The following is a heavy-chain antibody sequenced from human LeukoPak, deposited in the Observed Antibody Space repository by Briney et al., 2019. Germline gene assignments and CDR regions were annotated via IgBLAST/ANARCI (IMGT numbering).Heavy chain of an antibody. CDR3: AKFTRELDYSMNV. D-gene: IGHD3-3*01. CDR1: GLTFRHYA. J-gene: IGHJ6*02. Sequence: GGSLRLSCEASGLTFRHYAMSWVRQAPGKGLEWVSLIGDSGALTSYTDSVKGRFTISRDNSRNSLYLEMNSLRIEDTAVYYCAKFTRELDYSMNVWGQGTTVIVAS. CDR2: IGDSGALT. V-gene: IGHV3-23*01.